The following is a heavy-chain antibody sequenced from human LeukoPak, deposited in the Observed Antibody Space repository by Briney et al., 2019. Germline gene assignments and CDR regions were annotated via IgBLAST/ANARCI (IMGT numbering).Heavy chain of an antibody. CDR3: ARDTVTGDFDY. V-gene: IGHV3-30*04. J-gene: IGHJ4*02. D-gene: IGHD4-17*01. CDR2: ISYDGSNR. CDR1: GFTFSSYA. Sequence: PGGSLRLSCAASGFTFSSYAMHWVRQGPGKGLEWVAVISYDGSNRYYADSVKGRFTISRDNAKNSLYLQMNSLRAEDTAVYYCARDTVTGDFDYWGQGTLVTVSS.